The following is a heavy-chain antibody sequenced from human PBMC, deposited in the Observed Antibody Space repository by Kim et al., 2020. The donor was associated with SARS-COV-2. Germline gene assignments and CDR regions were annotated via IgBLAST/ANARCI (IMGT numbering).Heavy chain of an antibody. CDR3: AKGLYGSGSYYNRWFDP. J-gene: IGHJ5*02. D-gene: IGHD3-10*01. Sequence: VKGRFTISRDNSKNTLNMQMNSLRAEDTAVYYCAKGLYGSGSYYNRWFDPWGQGTLVTVSS. V-gene: IGHV3-23*01.